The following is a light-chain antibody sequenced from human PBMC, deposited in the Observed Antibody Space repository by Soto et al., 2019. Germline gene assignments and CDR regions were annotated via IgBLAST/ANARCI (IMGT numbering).Light chain of an antibody. V-gene: IGKV3-15*01. CDR2: GAS. CDR3: QQYIKWPIT. Sequence: EIVMTQSPATLSVSPGARATLSCRASQSISNLLAWYQQKPGQAPSLLMYGASTRATGFPDRFSGRGSGTEVTLTISSLHSEDCAVYDGQQYIKWPITFGQGTRLEIK. J-gene: IGKJ5*01. CDR1: QSISNL.